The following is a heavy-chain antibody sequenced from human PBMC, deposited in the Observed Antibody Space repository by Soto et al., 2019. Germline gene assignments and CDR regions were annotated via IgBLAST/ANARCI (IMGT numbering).Heavy chain of an antibody. CDR1: GFTVSGSA. V-gene: IGHV3-73*01. CDR3: ARHVVPATLAAPPDYYYGLDV. Sequence: EVQLVESGGALVQPGGSLKLSCAASGFTVSGSAMHWVRQASGKGLEWVGRIRTKANTYATAYAASVKGRFTISRDDSKNTAYLQMNSLKTEDTAVYYCARHVVPATLAAPPDYYYGLDVWGQGTTVTVSS. CDR2: IRTKANTYAT. D-gene: IGHD6-13*01. J-gene: IGHJ6*02.